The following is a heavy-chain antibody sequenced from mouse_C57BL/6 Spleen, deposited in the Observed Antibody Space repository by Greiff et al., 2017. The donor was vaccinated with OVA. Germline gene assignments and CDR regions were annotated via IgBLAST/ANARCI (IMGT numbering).Heavy chain of an antibody. CDR2: IDPSDSYT. CDR1: GYTFTSYW. CDR3: ARSGYYGSSYYFDY. J-gene: IGHJ2*01. D-gene: IGHD1-1*01. Sequence: VQLQQPGAELVMPGASVKLSCKASGYTFTSYWMHWVKQRPGQGLEWIGEIDPSDSYTNYNQKFKGKSTLTVGKSSSTAYMQLSSLTSEDSAVYYCARSGYYGSSYYFDYWGQGTTLTVSS. V-gene: IGHV1-69*01.